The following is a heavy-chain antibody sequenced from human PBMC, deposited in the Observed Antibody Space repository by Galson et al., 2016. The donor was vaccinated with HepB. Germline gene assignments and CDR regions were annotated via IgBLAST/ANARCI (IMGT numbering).Heavy chain of an antibody. Sequence: SLRLSCAASGFTFSNYDMHRVRQTKLKGLEWLSSIGTAGDTYYTGSVKGRFTISRENAKKSLYLQLNSLRAGDTAVYYCARGPDPEQLGSGGLMDVWGQGTTVTVSS. CDR1: GFTFSNYD. V-gene: IGHV3-13*01. CDR3: ARGPDPEQLGSGGLMDV. D-gene: IGHD6-13*01. J-gene: IGHJ6*02. CDR2: IGTAGDT.